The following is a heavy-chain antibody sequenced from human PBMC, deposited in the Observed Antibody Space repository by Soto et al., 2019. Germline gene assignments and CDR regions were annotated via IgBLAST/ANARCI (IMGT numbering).Heavy chain of an antibody. J-gene: IGHJ4*02. CDR2: IIPIFGTA. V-gene: IGHV1-69*13. D-gene: IGHD3-22*01. CDR1: GGTFSSYA. CDR3: ASSVDHYDSSGYYGDYFDY. Sequence: SVKVSCKASGGTFSSYAISWVRQAPGQGLEWMGGIIPIFGTANYAQKFQGRVTITADESTSTAYMELSSLRSEDTAVYYCASSVDHYDSSGYYGDYFDYWGQGTLVTVSS.